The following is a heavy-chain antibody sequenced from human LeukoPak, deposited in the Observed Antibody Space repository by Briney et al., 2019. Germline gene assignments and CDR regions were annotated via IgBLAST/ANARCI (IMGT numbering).Heavy chain of an antibody. CDR3: ASKYCSGGSCYLGY. D-gene: IGHD2-15*01. CDR2: INHSGST. CDR1: GGSFSGYH. V-gene: IGHV4-34*01. J-gene: IGHJ4*02. Sequence: SETLSLTCAVSGGSFSGYHWSWIRQPPGTGLEWIGQINHSGSTNYNPSLKSRLTISIDTSKNQFFLNLSSVTAADAALYYCASKYCSGGSCYLGYWGQGTLVTVSS.